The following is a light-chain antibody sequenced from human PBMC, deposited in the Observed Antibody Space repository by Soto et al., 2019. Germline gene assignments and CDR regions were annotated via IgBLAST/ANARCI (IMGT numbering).Light chain of an antibody. V-gene: IGKV1-6*01. CDR3: LQDYNLPRT. CDR2: AAA. Sequence: IQMTQSPSSLSASVGDRVIITCRASHDIGQELGWYQQKPGHAPKLLIFAAATLYGGVPPRFSGSGSGTLFALTISSLDPEDFAAYFCLQDYNLPRTF. CDR1: HDIGQE. J-gene: IGKJ1*01.